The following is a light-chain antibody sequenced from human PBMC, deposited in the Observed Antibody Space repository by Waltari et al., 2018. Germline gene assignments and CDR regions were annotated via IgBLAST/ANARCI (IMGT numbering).Light chain of an antibody. CDR1: QSVSSD. J-gene: IGKJ2*01. Sequence: EIVLTQSPATLSLSPGERATLSCRASQSVSSDLAWYQQKPGQTPRLLIYDASNRATGVPARFSGSGSGTDFTLTISSLEPEDFAVYFCQQRTNWPRNTFGQGTKLEIK. CDR2: DAS. V-gene: IGKV3-11*01. CDR3: QQRTNWPRNT.